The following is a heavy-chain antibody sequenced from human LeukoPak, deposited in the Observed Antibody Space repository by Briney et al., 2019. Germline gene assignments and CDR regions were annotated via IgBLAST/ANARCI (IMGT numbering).Heavy chain of an antibody. J-gene: IGHJ4*02. D-gene: IGHD2-8*01. V-gene: IGHV3-15*01. Sequence: GGSLRLSCAASGFTFSNAWMSWVRQAPGKGLEWVGRIKSKTDGGTTDYAAPVKGRLTISRDDSKNTLYLQMNSLKTEDTAVYYCTTLSLLMVYAMAFDYWGQGTLVTVSS. CDR1: GFTFSNAW. CDR2: IKSKTDGGTT. CDR3: TTLSLLMVYAMAFDY.